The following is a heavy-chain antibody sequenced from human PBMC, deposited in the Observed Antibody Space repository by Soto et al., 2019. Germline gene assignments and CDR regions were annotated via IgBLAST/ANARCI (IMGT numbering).Heavy chain of an antibody. D-gene: IGHD2-2*01. V-gene: IGHV1-69*02. CDR3: ARPRLGYCSSTSCPDYYGMDV. CDR1: GGTFSSYT. CDR2: IIPILGIA. Sequence: ASVKVSCKASGGTFSSYTISWVRQAPGQGLEWMGRIIPILGIANYAQKFQGRVTITADKSTSTAYMELSSLRSEDMAVYYCARPRLGYCSSTSCPDYYGMDVWGQGTTVNVSS. J-gene: IGHJ6*02.